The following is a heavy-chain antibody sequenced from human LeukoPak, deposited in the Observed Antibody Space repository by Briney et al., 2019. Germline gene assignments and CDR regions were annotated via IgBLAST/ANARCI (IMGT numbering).Heavy chain of an antibody. CDR2: MNPNSGNT. J-gene: IGHJ4*02. D-gene: IGHD3-22*01. CDR3: ARYAYYDSSGYVDY. Sequence: ASVKVSCKASGYTFTSYDINWARQATGQELEWMGWMNPNSGNTGYAQKFQGRVTITRNTSISTAYMELSSLRSEDTAVYYCARYAYYDSSGYVDYWGQGTLVTVSS. CDR1: GYTFTSYD. V-gene: IGHV1-8*03.